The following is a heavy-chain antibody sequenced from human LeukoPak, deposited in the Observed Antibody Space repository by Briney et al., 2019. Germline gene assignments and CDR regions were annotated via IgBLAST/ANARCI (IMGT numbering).Heavy chain of an antibody. V-gene: IGHV4-34*01. J-gene: IGHJ3*02. CDR3: ARGGLISLANTPLGAFDI. CDR1: GGSFSGYY. CDR2: INHSGST. D-gene: IGHD3/OR15-3a*01. Sequence: SETLSLTCAVYGGSFSGYYWSWIRQPPGKGLEWIGEINHSGSTNYNPSLKSRVTISVDTSKNQFSLKLSSVTPEDTAMYYCARGGLISLANTPLGAFDIWGQGTMVSVSS.